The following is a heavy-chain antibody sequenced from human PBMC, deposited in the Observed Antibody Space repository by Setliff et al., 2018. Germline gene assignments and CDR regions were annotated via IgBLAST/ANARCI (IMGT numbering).Heavy chain of an antibody. CDR3: ARGDCGGDCYSEYYFDY. CDR1: GGSISSGGSY. CDR2: IYYSGST. V-gene: IGHV4-31*03. D-gene: IGHD2-21*02. J-gene: IGHJ4*02. Sequence: ASETLSLTCTVSGGSISSGGSYWSWIRQHPGKGLEWIGYIYYSGSTYYNPSLKSRVTISVDTSKNQFSLKLSSVTAADTAVYYCARGDCGGDCYSEYYFDYWGQGTLVTVS.